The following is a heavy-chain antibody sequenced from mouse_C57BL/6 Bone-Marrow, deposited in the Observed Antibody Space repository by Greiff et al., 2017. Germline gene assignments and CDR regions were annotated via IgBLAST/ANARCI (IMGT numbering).Heavy chain of an antibody. CDR2: IYPGSGST. CDR1: GYTFTSYW. D-gene: IGHD2-3*01. Sequence: QVQLQQPGAELVKPGASVKMSCKASGYTFTSYWITWVKQRPGQGLEWIGDIYPGSGSTNYNEKFKSKATLTVDTSSSTAYMQLSSLTSEDSAVYYCARSGYDGYFPYAMDYWGQGTSVTVSS. V-gene: IGHV1-55*01. CDR3: ARSGYDGYFPYAMDY. J-gene: IGHJ4*01.